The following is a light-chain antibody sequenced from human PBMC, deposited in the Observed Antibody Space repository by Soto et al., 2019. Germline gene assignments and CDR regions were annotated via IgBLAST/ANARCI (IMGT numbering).Light chain of an antibody. J-gene: IGLJ1*01. CDR1: SSDVGGYNY. Sequence: QTVLTQPASVSGSPGQSITISCTGTSSDVGGYNYVSWYQQHPGKAPKLMIYDVSNRPSGVSNRFSGYKSGNTASLTISGLHPEDEADYYCSSYTSSSTSPYVFGTGTKLTVL. CDR2: DVS. CDR3: SSYTSSSTSPYV. V-gene: IGLV2-14*01.